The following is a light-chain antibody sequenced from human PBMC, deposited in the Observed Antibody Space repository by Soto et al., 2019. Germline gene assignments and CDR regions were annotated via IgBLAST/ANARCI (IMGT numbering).Light chain of an antibody. V-gene: IGLV1-47*01. Sequence: QSVLAQSPSASGTPGRRVTISCSGSSANIGSNYVYWYQQFPGTAPRLLIYRADQRPSGVPDRFSGSMSGTSASLAISGLRSEDEAAYYCSAWDDTVNGLVFGGGTKLTVL. CDR2: RAD. J-gene: IGLJ2*01. CDR1: SANIGSNY. CDR3: SAWDDTVNGLV.